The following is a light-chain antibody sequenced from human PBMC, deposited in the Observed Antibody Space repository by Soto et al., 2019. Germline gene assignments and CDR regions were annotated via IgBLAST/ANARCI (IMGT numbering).Light chain of an antibody. CDR2: EVS. J-gene: IGLJ2*01. CDR1: SSDVGNYHNF. CDR3: SSYSTTTNLVI. Sequence: QSALTQPASVSGSPGQSITISCTGTSSDVGNYHNFVSWYQQHPGKAPTVIIYEVSNRPSGVSVRFSGSKSGNTASLNISGLRAEDEADYYCSSYSTTTNLVIFG. V-gene: IGLV2-14*01.